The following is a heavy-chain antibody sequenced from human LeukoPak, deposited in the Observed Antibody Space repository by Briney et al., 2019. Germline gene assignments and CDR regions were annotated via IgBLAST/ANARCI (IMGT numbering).Heavy chain of an antibody. CDR1: GGSISGHY. Sequence: SETLSLTCSVSGGSISGHYWSWIRQPPGKGLEWMGYIYYTGSTNYNPSLKSRVTISVDTSKNQFSLNLSSVTAADTAVYYCARGVAAAPVWYFDLWGRGTLVTVSS. D-gene: IGHD6-13*01. J-gene: IGHJ2*01. CDR3: ARGVAAAPVWYFDL. CDR2: IYYTGST. V-gene: IGHV4-59*11.